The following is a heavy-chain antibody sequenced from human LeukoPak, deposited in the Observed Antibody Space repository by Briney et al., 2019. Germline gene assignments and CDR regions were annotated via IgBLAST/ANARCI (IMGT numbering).Heavy chain of an antibody. J-gene: IGHJ5*02. CDR3: AKGPYCSGGSCYSFWFDP. V-gene: IGHV1-3*01. CDR1: GYTFTSYA. Sequence: ASVKVSCKASGYTFTSYAMHWVRQAPGQRLEWMGWINAGNGNTKYSQEFQGRVTITRDTSASTAYMELSSLRSEDTAVYYCAKGPYCSGGSCYSFWFDPWGQGTLVTVSS. D-gene: IGHD2-15*01. CDR2: INAGNGNT.